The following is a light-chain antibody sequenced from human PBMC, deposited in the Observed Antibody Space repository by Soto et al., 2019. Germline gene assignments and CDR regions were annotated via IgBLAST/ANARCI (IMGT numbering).Light chain of an antibody. CDR3: QQRFDWPKIT. CDR2: GAS. Sequence: EIMMTQSPATLSVSPGERATLSCRASQSVSSNLAWYQQKPGQAPRLLIYGASTRATGIPARFSGSGSGTEFTLTISSLQSEDFAVYYCQQRFDWPKITFGQGTLLEI. CDR1: QSVSSN. V-gene: IGKV3-15*01. J-gene: IGKJ5*01.